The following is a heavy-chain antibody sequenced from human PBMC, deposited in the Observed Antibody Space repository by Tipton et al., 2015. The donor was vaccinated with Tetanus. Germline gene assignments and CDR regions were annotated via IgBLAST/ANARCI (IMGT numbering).Heavy chain of an antibody. V-gene: IGHV1-46*01. CDR2: INPSGGST. D-gene: IGHD3-22*01. CDR3: ARDRSTITLIVVECTGGLGMDV. J-gene: IGHJ6*02. Sequence: QLVQSGAEVRKPGASLKVSCKASGYSFSSYYIHWVRQAPGQGLEWMGLINPSGGSTIYAQKFEGRVTMTRDASTSTVYMEWSRLTSDYAAVYFCARDRSTITLIVVECTGGLGMDVWGPGTAATVSS. CDR1: GYSFSSYY.